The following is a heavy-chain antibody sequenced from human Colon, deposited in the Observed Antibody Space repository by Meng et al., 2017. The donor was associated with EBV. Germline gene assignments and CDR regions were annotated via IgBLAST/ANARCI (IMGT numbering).Heavy chain of an antibody. V-gene: IGHV4-4*02. J-gene: IGHJ1*01. CDR3: LRGSGGSV. CDR2: IPHRGSS. D-gene: IGHD3-10*01. CDR1: GDSIHNQFW. Sequence: GPALVKTENTLSFTCPLSGDSIHNQFWLAWARLPPGKGMAWIGEIPHRGSSAYTPSLKRRVSLLIEKSKNQCSLKLTSVPAADTAVYHFLRGSGGSVWGQGTLVTVSS.